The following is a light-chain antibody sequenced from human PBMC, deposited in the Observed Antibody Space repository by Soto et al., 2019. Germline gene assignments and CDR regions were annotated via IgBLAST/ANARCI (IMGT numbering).Light chain of an antibody. J-gene: IGKJ1*01. CDR1: QSISSW. CDR3: QQYNTYPWT. V-gene: IGKV1-5*03. Sequence: DMPMTQSPSTLSASVGDRVTITCRASQSISSWLAWYQQKPGNAPKLLIYKASSLESGVPSRFSGSGSGIEFTLTITSLQPDDFATYYCQQYNTYPWTFGQGTKVEIK. CDR2: KAS.